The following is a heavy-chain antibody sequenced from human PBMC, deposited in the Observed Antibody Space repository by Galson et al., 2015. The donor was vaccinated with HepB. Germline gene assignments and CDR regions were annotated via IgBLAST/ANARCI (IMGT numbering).Heavy chain of an antibody. CDR1: GYTFTSYG. CDR2: ISAYSGNT. V-gene: IGHV1-18*04. Sequence: SVKVSCKASGYTFTSYGISWVRQAPGQGLEWMGWISAYSGNTNYAQKLQGRVTMTTDASTSTAYMELRSLRADDTAVYYCARGGAAYCGGDWCGVYPHWGQGTLATVSS. D-gene: IGHD2-21*02. CDR3: ARGGAAYCGGDWCGVYPH. J-gene: IGHJ4*02.